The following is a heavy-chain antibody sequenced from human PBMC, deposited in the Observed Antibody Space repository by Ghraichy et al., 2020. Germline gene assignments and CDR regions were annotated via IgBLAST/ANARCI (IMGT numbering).Heavy chain of an antibody. Sequence: GESLNISCAASGFTFSSYAMSWVRQAPEKGLEWVSAISGSGGSTHYADSVKGRFTISRDNSKNTLYLQMNSLRAEDTAVYYCAKAREEWLSYDAYDTWGQGTMVTVSS. CDR1: GFTFSSYA. D-gene: IGHD3-3*01. CDR3: AKAREEWLSYDAYDT. CDR2: ISGSGGST. V-gene: IGHV3-23*01. J-gene: IGHJ3*02.